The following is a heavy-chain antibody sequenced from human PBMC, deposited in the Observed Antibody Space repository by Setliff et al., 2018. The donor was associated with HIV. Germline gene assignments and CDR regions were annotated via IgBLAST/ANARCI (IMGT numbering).Heavy chain of an antibody. V-gene: IGHV1-2*02. CDR2: INPNSGGT. Sequence: ASVKVSCKTSGYSFTGYYMHWVRQAPGQGLEWMGWINPNSGGTNYAQKFQGRVTMTRDASISTTYMELSGLISDDTAVYYCARGSTIAARRPFDYWGREPWSPSPQ. CDR1: GYSFTGYY. D-gene: IGHD6-6*01. CDR3: ARGSTIAARRPFDY. J-gene: IGHJ4*02.